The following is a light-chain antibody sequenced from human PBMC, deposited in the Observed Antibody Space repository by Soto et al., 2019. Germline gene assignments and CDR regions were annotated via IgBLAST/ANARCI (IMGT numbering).Light chain of an antibody. CDR2: GAS. CDR1: QSVSSSY. J-gene: IGKJ1*01. CDR3: QQYGSSPVT. V-gene: IGKV3-20*01. Sequence: EIVLTHSPGTLSLSPGERATHSCRASQSVSSSYLAWYQQKPGQAPRLLIYGASSRATGIPDRFSGSGSGTDFTLTISRLEPEDFAVYYCQQYGSSPVTFGQGTKVDIK.